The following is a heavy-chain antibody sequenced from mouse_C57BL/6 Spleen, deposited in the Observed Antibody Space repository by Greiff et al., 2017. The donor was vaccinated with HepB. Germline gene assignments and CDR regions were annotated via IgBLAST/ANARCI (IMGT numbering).Heavy chain of an antibody. CDR1: GFTFSDYY. CDR2: ISNGGGST. V-gene: IGHV5-12*01. D-gene: IGHD2-4*01. J-gene: IGHJ3*01. Sequence: DVKLVESGGGLVQPGGSLKLSCAASGFTFSDYYMYWVRQTPEKRLEWVAYISNGGGSTYYPDTVKGRFTISRDNAKNTLYLQMSRLKSEDTAMYYCARPIYYDYDRFAYWGQGTLVTVSA. CDR3: ARPIYYDYDRFAY.